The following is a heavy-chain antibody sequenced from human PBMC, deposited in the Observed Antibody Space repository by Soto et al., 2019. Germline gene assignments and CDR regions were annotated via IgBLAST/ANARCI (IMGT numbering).Heavy chain of an antibody. CDR1: SGSLSSSNW. CDR3: ARVNSRGSGSYEIPYYFDY. J-gene: IGHJ4*02. Sequence: PSETLSLTCAVSSGSLSSSNWWSWVRQPPGKGLEWIGEIYHSGSTNYNPSLKSRVTISVDKSKNQFSLKLSSVTAADTAVYYCARVNSRGSGSYEIPYYFDYWGQGTLVTVSS. D-gene: IGHD3-10*01. CDR2: IYHSGST. V-gene: IGHV4-4*02.